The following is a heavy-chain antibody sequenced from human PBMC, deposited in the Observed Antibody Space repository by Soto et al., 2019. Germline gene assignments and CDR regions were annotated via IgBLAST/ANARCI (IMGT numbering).Heavy chain of an antibody. D-gene: IGHD3-10*01. CDR3: AGDYGSGSHRFDY. Sequence: QGQLVHSGAEVKNPGASVKVSCKASGYTFTTYGISWVRQAPGQGLEWMGWISAYNGNTNYAQKLQGRVTMTTDTTTNTAYMELRGLRSDETAVYYWAGDYGSGSHRFDYWGQGTLVTVSS. CDR2: ISAYNGNT. CDR1: GYTFTTYG. J-gene: IGHJ4*02. V-gene: IGHV1-18*01.